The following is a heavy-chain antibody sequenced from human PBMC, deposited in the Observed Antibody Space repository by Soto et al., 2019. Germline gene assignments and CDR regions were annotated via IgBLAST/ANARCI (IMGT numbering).Heavy chain of an antibody. Sequence: RSLTCTVSGGSISSGDYYWSWIRQPPGKGLEWIGYIYYSGSTYYNPSLKSRVTISVDTSKNQFSLKLSSVTAADTAVYYCARDPGGSGMDVWGQGTTVTVSS. J-gene: IGHJ6*02. V-gene: IGHV4-30-4*01. CDR2: IYYSGST. D-gene: IGHD3-10*01. CDR3: ARDPGGSGMDV. CDR1: GGSISSGDYY.